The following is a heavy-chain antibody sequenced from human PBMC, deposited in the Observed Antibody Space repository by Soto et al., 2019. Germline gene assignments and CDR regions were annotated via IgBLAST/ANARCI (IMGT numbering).Heavy chain of an antibody. V-gene: IGHV3-15*01. CDR1: GFTFSNAW. D-gene: IGHD3-9*01. CDR3: TTEVYYDILTGYYPSDY. Sequence: EVQLVESGGGLVKPGGSLRLSCAACGFTFSNAWMSWVRQAPGKGLEWVGRIKSKTDGGTTDYAAPVKGRFTISRDDSKNTLYLQMNSLKTEDTAVYYCTTEVYYDILTGYYPSDYWGQGTLVTVSS. J-gene: IGHJ4*02. CDR2: IKSKTDGGTT.